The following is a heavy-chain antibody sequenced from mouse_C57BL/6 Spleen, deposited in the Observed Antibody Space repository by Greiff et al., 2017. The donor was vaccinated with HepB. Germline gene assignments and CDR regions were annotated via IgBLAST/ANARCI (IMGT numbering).Heavy chain of an antibody. CDR2: IYPGSGST. V-gene: IGHV1-55*01. Sequence: QVQLQQPGAELVKPGASVKMSCKASGYTFTSYWITWVKQRPGQGLEWIGDIYPGSGSTNYNEKFKSKATLTVDTSSSTAYMQLSSLTSEDSAVYYGARRDDYDGGGFAYWGQGTLVTVSA. CDR3: ARRDDYDGGGFAY. D-gene: IGHD2-4*01. CDR1: GYTFTSYW. J-gene: IGHJ3*01.